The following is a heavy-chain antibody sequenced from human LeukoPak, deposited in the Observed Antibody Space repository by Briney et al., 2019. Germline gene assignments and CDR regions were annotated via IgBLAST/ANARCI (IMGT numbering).Heavy chain of an antibody. CDR2: ISSSGSTI. V-gene: IGHV3-48*03. J-gene: IGHJ6*02. Sequence: GGSLRLSCAASGFTFSSYEMNWVRQAPGKGLEGVSYISSSGSTIYYADSVKGRFTISRDNAKNSLYLQMNSLRAEDTAVYYCARTYYCGSGSYSYGMDVWGQGTTVTVSS. D-gene: IGHD3-10*01. CDR1: GFTFSSYE. CDR3: ARTYYCGSGSYSYGMDV.